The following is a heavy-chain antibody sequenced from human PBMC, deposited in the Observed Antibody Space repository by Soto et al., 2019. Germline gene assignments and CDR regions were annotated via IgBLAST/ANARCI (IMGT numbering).Heavy chain of an antibody. D-gene: IGHD1-26*01. Sequence: QVVLLQSGAEMKKPGASLNISCKASGYTFRRYAINWVRQVPGQRLEWMGWTNGGDGGTIYSQKCQGRVTIVRDTSTDTAYMELSGLRAEATALYYCAGAPPYSGASPRTYSLDYWGQGSLITVSS. J-gene: IGHJ4*02. CDR1: GYTFRRYA. CDR3: AGAPPYSGASPRTYSLDY. V-gene: IGHV1-3*01. CDR2: TNGGDGGT.